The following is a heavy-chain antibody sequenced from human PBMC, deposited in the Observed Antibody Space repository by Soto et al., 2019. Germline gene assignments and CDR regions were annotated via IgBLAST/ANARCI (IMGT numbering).Heavy chain of an antibody. V-gene: IGHV3-7*01. J-gene: IGHJ4*02. CDR2: INQDGTEK. D-gene: IGHD3-10*01. Sequence: GGSLRLSCATSGFTSSRYWMTWVRQVPGKGLERVANINQDGTEKYYLASVKGRFTISRDNAKDSLDLQMNALSADDTAVYYCAKAPDGSGREYYCDYWGQGTLVTVSS. CDR3: AKAPDGSGREYYCDY. CDR1: GFTSSRYW.